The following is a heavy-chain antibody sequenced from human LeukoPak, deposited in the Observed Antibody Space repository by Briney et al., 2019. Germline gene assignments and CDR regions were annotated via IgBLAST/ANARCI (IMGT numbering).Heavy chain of an antibody. CDR1: GGTFSSYA. Sequence: SVKVSCKASGGTFSSYAISWVRQAPGQGLEWMGGSIPIFGTANYAQKFQGRVTITADESTSTAYMELSSLRSEDTAVYYCAREIDYGDGIYYYYGMDVWGKGTTVTVSS. CDR3: AREIDYGDGIYYYYGMDV. V-gene: IGHV1-69*13. D-gene: IGHD4-17*01. CDR2: SIPIFGTA. J-gene: IGHJ6*04.